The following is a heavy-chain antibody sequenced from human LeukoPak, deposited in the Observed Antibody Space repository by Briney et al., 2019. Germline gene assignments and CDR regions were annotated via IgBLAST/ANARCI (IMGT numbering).Heavy chain of an antibody. CDR3: ARAFGRLRYFDWVLNDAFDI. CDR1: GGSISSSNYY. J-gene: IGHJ3*02. V-gene: IGHV4-39*07. Sequence: PSETLSLTCTVSGGSISSSNYYWGWIRQPPGKGLEWIGSLYDSETTYYNPSLKSRVTMSVDTSKNQFSLKLSSVTAADTAVYYCARAFGRLRYFDWVLNDAFDIWGQGTMVTVSS. D-gene: IGHD3-9*01. CDR2: LYDSETT.